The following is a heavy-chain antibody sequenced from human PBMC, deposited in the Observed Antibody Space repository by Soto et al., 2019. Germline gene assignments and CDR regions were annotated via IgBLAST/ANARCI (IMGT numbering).Heavy chain of an antibody. D-gene: IGHD2-2*01. CDR3: ARGGLVLVPTTVNSDCYYCAMDV. CDR1: GDTFSTYA. CDR2: IIPRSATS. V-gene: IGHV1-69*01. Sequence: SVKGSCKASGDTFSTYASTWMRQAPGQGLEWMGGIIPRSATSNYAQKFQGRVTITADESTNTAYMELSSLSSEDTAVYYWARGGLVLVPTTVNSDCYYCAMDVWGKGTTVTV. J-gene: IGHJ6*03.